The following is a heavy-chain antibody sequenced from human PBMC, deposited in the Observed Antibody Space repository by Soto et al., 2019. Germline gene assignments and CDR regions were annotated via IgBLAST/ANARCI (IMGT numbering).Heavy chain of an antibody. CDR3: ARDLGSGWYFDYYYYGMDV. J-gene: IGHJ6*02. V-gene: IGHV4-38-2*02. CDR2: IYHSGST. D-gene: IGHD6-19*01. Sequence: SETLSLTCAVSGYSISSGYYWGWIRQPPGKGLEWIGSIYHSGSTYYNPSLKSRVTISVDTSKNQFSLKLSSVTAADTAVYYCARDLGSGWYFDYYYYGMDVWGQGTTVTVSS. CDR1: GYSISSGYY.